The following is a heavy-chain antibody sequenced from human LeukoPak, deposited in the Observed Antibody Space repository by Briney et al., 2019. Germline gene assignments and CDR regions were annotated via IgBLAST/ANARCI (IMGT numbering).Heavy chain of an antibody. Sequence: SETLSLTCAVYGGSFSGYYWSWIRQPPGKGLEWIGEINHSGSTNYNPSLKSRVTISVDTSKNQFSLKLSSVTAADTAVYYCARAYSRYGSGSYSQGKQFDPWGQGTLVTVSS. V-gene: IGHV4-34*01. D-gene: IGHD3-10*01. J-gene: IGHJ5*02. CDR2: INHSGST. CDR1: GGSFSGYY. CDR3: ARAYSRYGSGSYSQGKQFDP.